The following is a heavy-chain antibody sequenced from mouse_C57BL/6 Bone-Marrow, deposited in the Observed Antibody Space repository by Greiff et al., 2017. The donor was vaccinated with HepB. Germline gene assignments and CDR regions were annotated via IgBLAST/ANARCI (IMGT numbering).Heavy chain of an antibody. CDR1: GYTFTSYG. D-gene: IGHD1-1*01. V-gene: IGHV1-81*01. Sequence: VQLQESGAELARPGASVKLSCKASGYTFTSYGISWVKQRTGQGLEWIGEIYPRSGNTYYNEKFKGKATLTADKSSSTAYMELRSLTSEDAAVYFCAGRGYYYGSTWFAYWGQGTLVTVSA. CDR3: AGRGYYYGSTWFAY. CDR2: IYPRSGNT. J-gene: IGHJ3*01.